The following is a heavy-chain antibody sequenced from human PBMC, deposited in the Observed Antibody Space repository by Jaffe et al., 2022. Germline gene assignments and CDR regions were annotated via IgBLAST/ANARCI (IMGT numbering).Heavy chain of an antibody. CDR2: IYHSGST. V-gene: IGHV4-4*02. D-gene: IGHD3-16*02. J-gene: IGHJ5*02. Sequence: QVQLQESGPGLVKPSGTLSLTCAVSGGSISSSNWWSWVRQPPGKGLEWIGEIYHSGSTNYNPSLKSRVTISVDKSKNQFSLKLSSVTAADTAVYYCARIDYDYIWGSYRLNWFDPWGQGTLVTVSS. CDR3: ARIDYDYIWGSYRLNWFDP. CDR1: GGSISSSNW.